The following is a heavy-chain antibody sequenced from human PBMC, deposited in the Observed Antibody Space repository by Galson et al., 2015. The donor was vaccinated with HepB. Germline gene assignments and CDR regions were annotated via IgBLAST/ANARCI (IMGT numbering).Heavy chain of an antibody. CDR2: INPNSGGT. D-gene: IGHD2-2*03. CDR1: GYTFTGYY. CDR3: ARPGYCSSTSCYVGWFDP. J-gene: IGHJ5*02. V-gene: IGHV1-2*06. Sequence: SVKVSCKASGYTFTGYYMHWVRQAPGQGLEWMGRINPNSGGTNYAQKFQGRVTMTRDTSISTAYMELSRLRSDDTAVYYCARPGYCSSTSCYVGWFDPWGQGTLVTVSS.